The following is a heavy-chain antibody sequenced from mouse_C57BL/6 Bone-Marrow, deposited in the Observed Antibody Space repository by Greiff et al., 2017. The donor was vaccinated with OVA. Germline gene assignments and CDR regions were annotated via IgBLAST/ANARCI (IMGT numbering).Heavy chain of an antibody. CDR1: GFSLTSYG. Sequence: QVQLKESGPGLVAPSQSLSITCTVSGFSLTSYGVDWVRQSPGKGLEWLGVIWGVGSPNYNSALNSRLSISKDNSKSQVFLKMNSLQTDDTAMYYCAISPTAQGSGYVPWFAYWGQGTLVTVSA. CDR3: AISPTAQGSGYVPWFAY. J-gene: IGHJ3*01. CDR2: IWGVGSP. V-gene: IGHV2-6*01. D-gene: IGHD3-2*02.